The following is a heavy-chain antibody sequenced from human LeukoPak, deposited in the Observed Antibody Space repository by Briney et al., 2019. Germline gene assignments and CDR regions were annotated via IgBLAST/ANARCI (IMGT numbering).Heavy chain of an antibody. Sequence: SETLSLTCTVSGGSISSKSYHWGWIRQPPGKGLECIGTISYSGRTCYNPSLKSRVTISRDTSRNQFSLRLTSVTAADTALYYCARHVESLGAGFPFDCWGQGTLVTVSS. CDR3: ARHVESLGAGFPFDC. D-gene: IGHD3-16*01. J-gene: IGHJ4*02. V-gene: IGHV4-39*01. CDR2: ISYSGRT. CDR1: GGSISSKSYH.